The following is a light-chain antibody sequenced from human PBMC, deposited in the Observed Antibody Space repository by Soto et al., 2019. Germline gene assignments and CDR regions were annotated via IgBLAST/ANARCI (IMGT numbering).Light chain of an antibody. CDR2: EVT. Sequence: QSVLTQPPSASGSPGQSVTISCTGTSSDVGGYNYVSWYQQHPGKAPKLIIYEVTKRPSGVPGRFSGSKSGNTASLTVSGLQAEDEADYYCCSYAGSNNLVFGGGTKVTVL. CDR1: SSDVGGYNY. CDR3: CSYAGSNNLV. J-gene: IGLJ2*01. V-gene: IGLV2-8*01.